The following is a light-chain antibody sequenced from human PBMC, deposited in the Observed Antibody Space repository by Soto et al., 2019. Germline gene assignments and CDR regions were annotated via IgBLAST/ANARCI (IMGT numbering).Light chain of an antibody. CDR1: SSDIGIYKY. Sequence: QSVLTQPASVSGSPGQSIAISCTGSSSDIGIYKYVSWYQQHPGKVPKLIIYEVTNRPSGVSNRFSGSKSGNTASLTISGLQAEDEADYYCTSFTTTNIWVFGGGTKLTVL. J-gene: IGLJ3*02. V-gene: IGLV2-14*01. CDR3: TSFTTTNIWV. CDR2: EVT.